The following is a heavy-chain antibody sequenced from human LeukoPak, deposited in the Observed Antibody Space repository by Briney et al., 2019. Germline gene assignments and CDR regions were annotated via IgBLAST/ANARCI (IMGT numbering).Heavy chain of an antibody. CDR2: IKQDGSDK. Sequence: PGGSLRLSCAASGFTFSTYWMSWVRQAPGKRLEWVANIKQDGSDKYYVDSVKGRFTISRDNAKNSLFLQMNSLRAEDTAVYYCARVRCSSNSCFPDYWGQGTLVTVSS. CDR3: ARVRCSSNSCFPDY. V-gene: IGHV3-7*01. J-gene: IGHJ4*02. D-gene: IGHD2-2*01. CDR1: GFTFSTYW.